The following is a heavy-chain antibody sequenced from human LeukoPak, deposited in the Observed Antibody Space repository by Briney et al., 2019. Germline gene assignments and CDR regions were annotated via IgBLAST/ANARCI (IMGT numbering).Heavy chain of an antibody. CDR2: ISGTGIYT. V-gene: IGHV3-11*06. Sequence: PGGSLRLSCTASEFTFSDYYMTWIRQAPGKGLEWVSHISGTGIYTEYADSVKGRFTISRDNAKKSLFLQMNSLRVEDTAVYYCARVSSSSTNYFDSWGQGTLVTVSS. CDR1: EFTFSDYY. J-gene: IGHJ4*02. CDR3: ARVSSSSTNYFDS. D-gene: IGHD6-19*01.